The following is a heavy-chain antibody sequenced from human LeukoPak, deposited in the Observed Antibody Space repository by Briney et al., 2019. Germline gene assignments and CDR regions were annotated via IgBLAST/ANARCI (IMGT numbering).Heavy chain of an antibody. Sequence: GGSPRLSCAASGFAFSSYGMHWVRLAPGKGLEWVAVISYDGSNKYYADSVKGRFTISRDNAKNSLYLQMNSLRGEDTAVYYCARDHKWGSADWGQGTLVTVSS. J-gene: IGHJ4*02. CDR1: GFAFSSYG. CDR3: ARDHKWGSAD. D-gene: IGHD1-26*01. V-gene: IGHV3-30*03. CDR2: ISYDGSNK.